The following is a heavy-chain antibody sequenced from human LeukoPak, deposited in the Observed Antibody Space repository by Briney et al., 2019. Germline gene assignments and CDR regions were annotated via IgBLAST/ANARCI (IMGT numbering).Heavy chain of an antibody. D-gene: IGHD3-22*01. J-gene: IGHJ4*02. V-gene: IGHV3-7*01. CDR2: IKQDGSEK. CDR1: GFNFNSNW. CDR3: ARDKYYDRYFDS. Sequence: GGSLRLSCVGSGFNFNSNWMSWVRQAPGKGLEWVANIKQDGSEKFYVDSVKGRFSISGDNAKNSVSLQMNSLRVEDTAVYYCARDKYYDRYFDSWGQGTLVTVSS.